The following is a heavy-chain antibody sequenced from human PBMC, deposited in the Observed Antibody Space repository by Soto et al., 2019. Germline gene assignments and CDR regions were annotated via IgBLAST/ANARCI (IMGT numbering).Heavy chain of an antibody. CDR1: GYTFTSYG. CDR3: ARVGGDSYYYDSSGYSRQVGAFDI. J-gene: IGHJ3*02. Sequence: ASVKVSCKASGYTFTSYGISWVRQAPGQVLEWMGWISAYNGNTNYAQKLQGRVTMTTDTSTSTAYMELRSLRSDDTAVYYCARVGGDSYYYDSSGYSRQVGAFDIWAQGTMVTVSS. V-gene: IGHV1-18*01. CDR2: ISAYNGNT. D-gene: IGHD3-22*01.